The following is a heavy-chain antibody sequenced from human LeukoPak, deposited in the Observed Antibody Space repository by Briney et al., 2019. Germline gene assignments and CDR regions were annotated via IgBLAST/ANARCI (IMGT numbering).Heavy chain of an antibody. J-gene: IGHJ1*01. Sequence: PSQTLSLTCTVSGGSISSGDYYWSWIRQPPGKGLEWIGYIYYSGSTYYNPSLKSRVTISVDTSKNQFSLKLSSVIAADTAVYYCASLVVITLGAEYFQHWGQGTLVTVSS. CDR3: ASLVVITLGAEYFQH. D-gene: IGHD3-22*01. V-gene: IGHV4-30-4*08. CDR1: GGSISSGDYY. CDR2: IYYSGST.